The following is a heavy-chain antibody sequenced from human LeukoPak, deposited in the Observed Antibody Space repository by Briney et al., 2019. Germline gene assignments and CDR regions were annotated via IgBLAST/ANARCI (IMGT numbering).Heavy chain of an antibody. D-gene: IGHD5-18*01. J-gene: IGHJ4*02. Sequence: PGGSLRLSCAASGFTFSNCAMTWVRQAPGKGLEWVSAINESGVRTIYVDSVKGRFTISRDNSRNTLFLQMNSLRAEDTAVYYCAKDRSPGQLWSFDYWGQGALVTVSS. V-gene: IGHV3-23*01. CDR2: INESGVRT. CDR3: AKDRSPGQLWSFDY. CDR1: GFTFSNCA.